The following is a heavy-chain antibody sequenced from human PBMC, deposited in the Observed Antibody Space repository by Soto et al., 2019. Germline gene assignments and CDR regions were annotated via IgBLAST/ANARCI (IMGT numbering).Heavy chain of an antibody. CDR1: GGTFSSYA. CDR3: AREESYSGYYPHDAFDI. D-gene: IGHD3-22*01. CDR2: IIPIFGTA. J-gene: IGHJ3*02. Sequence: ASVKVSCKXSGGTFSSYAISWVRQAPGQGLEWMGGIIPIFGTANYAQKFQGRVTITADESTSTAYMELSSLRSEDTAVYYCAREESYSGYYPHDAFDIWGQGTMVTVSS. V-gene: IGHV1-69*13.